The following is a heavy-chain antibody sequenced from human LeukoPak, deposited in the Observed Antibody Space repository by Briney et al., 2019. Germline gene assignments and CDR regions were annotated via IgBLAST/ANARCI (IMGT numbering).Heavy chain of an antibody. CDR2: ISWNSGSI. D-gene: IGHD6-19*01. Sequence: PGRSLRLSCAASGFTFDDYDMQWVRQAPGKGLEWVSGISWNSGSIGYADSVKGRFIIYRDNAKNSLYLQMNSLRAEDTALYYCAKSRQWPVPYFQYWGQGTPITVS. CDR3: AKSRQWPVPYFQY. V-gene: IGHV3-9*01. J-gene: IGHJ1*01. CDR1: GFTFDDYD.